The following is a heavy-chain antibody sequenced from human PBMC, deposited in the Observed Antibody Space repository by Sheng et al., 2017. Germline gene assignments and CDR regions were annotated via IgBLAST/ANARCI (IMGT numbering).Heavy chain of an antibody. CDR1: GYSISSGYY. CDR3: ARVGGVSSSTSFDY. V-gene: IGHV4-38-2*01. J-gene: IGHJ4*02. Sequence: QVQLQESGPGLVKPSETLSLTCAVSGYSISSGYYWGWIRQPPGKGLEWIGNIYHSGTTYYNPSLKSRVTILLDMSKNNFSLKVRSVTAADTAVYYCARVGGVSSSTSFDYWGQGTLVTVPS. CDR2: IYHSGTT. D-gene: IGHD1-26*01.